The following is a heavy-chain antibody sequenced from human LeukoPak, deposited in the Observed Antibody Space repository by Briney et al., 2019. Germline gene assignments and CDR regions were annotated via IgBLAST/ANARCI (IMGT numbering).Heavy chain of an antibody. D-gene: IGHD1-26*01. V-gene: IGHV1-18*01. CDR3: SPVGAINYFDY. CDR1: GYTFTSYG. J-gene: IGHJ4*02. Sequence: ASVKVSRKASGYTFTSYGISWVRQAPGQGLEWMGWISAYNGNTNYAQKLQGRVTMTTDTSTSTAYMELRSLRSDDTAVYYCSPVGAINYFDYWGQGTLVTVSS. CDR2: ISAYNGNT.